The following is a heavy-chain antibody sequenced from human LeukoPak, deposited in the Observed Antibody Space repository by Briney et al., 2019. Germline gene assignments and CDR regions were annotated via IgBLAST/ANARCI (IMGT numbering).Heavy chain of an antibody. CDR3: AKGCQCPSGLSSWFDP. CDR2: LSGSGDGQ. D-gene: IGHD1-14*01. CDR1: GFTFSSYW. J-gene: IGHJ5*02. Sequence: GGSLRLSCAASGFTFSSYWMHWVRQAPGKGLEWVSGLSGSGDGQFYADSVEGRFTISRDIFNNILYLQMNSLRAEDTAVYYCAKGCQCPSGLSSWFDPRGQGTLVAVSS. V-gene: IGHV3-23*01.